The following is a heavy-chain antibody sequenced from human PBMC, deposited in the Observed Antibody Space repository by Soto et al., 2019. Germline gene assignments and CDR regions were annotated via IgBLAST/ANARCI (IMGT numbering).Heavy chain of an antibody. Sequence: ASVKVSCKASGYSFSNYGISWVRQAPGQGLECMGWISGYNGNTNYAQKYLGRVTMTTDTSTSTAYMELRSLRSDDTTVYYCARDYFQFSGSGRFDYWGQGTPDTVSS. V-gene: IGHV1-18*01. CDR3: ARDYFQFSGSGRFDY. D-gene: IGHD6-19*01. CDR2: ISGYNGNT. CDR1: GYSFSNYG. J-gene: IGHJ4*02.